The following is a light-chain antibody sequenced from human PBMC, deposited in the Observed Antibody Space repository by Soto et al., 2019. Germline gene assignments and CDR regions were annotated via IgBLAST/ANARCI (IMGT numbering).Light chain of an antibody. CDR3: QQYNNWLRT. J-gene: IGKJ1*01. Sequence: EIVMTQSPATLSVSPGERATLSCRASQSVSSSLAWYQQKPGQAPRLLIYDASTRATGFPARFSGSGSGTEFTLTISSLQSEDFVVYYCQQYNNWLRTFGQGTKVEIK. CDR2: DAS. V-gene: IGKV3-15*01. CDR1: QSVSSS.